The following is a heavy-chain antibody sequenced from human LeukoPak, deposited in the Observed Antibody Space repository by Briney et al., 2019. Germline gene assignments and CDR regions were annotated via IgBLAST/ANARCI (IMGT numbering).Heavy chain of an antibody. CDR3: ASYSSGWSSLDY. V-gene: IGHV4-59*08. Sequence: PSETLSLTCTVSGGSISGYYWSWIRQPPGKGLEWIGYIYYSGGTNYNPSLESRVTISVDTSKNQFSLKLSSVTAADTAVYYCASYSSGWSSLDYWGQGTLVTVSS. D-gene: IGHD6-19*01. J-gene: IGHJ4*02. CDR2: IYYSGGT. CDR1: GGSISGYY.